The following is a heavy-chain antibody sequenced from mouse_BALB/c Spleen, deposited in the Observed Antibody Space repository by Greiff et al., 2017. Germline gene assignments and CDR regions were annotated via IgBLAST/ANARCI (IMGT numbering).Heavy chain of an antibody. D-gene: IGHD2-3*01. Sequence: EVKVEESGGGLVQPGGSLKLSCAASGFDFSRYWMSWVRQAPGKGLEWIGEINPDSSTINYTPSLKDKFIISRDNAKNTLYLQMSKVRSEDTALYYCARGLIYDGYSMDYWGQGTSVTVSA. CDR2: INPDSSTI. V-gene: IGHV4-1*02. CDR3: ARGLIYDGYSMDY. CDR1: GFDFSRYW. J-gene: IGHJ4*01.